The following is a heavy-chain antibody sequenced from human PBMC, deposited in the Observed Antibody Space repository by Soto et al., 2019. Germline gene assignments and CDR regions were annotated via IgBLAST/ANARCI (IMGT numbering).Heavy chain of an antibody. CDR1: GYTFTGYY. D-gene: IGHD2-2*01. J-gene: IGHJ6*03. CDR3: ARGPRVPAAMRYSYYMDV. V-gene: IGHV1-2*04. Sequence: QVQLVQSGAEVKKPGASVKVSCKASGYTFTGYYMNWVRQAPGQGLEWMGWINPNSGGTNYAQKFQGWVTMTRDTSISTAYMELSRLRSDDTAVYYCARGPRVPAAMRYSYYMDVWGKGTTVTVSS. CDR2: INPNSGGT.